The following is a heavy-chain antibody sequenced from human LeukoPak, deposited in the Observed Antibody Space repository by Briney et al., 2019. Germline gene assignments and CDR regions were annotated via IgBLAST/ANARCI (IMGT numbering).Heavy chain of an antibody. Sequence: PSETLSLTCTVSGGSISSSSYSWGWLRQPPGKGLEWIGSIYYSGSTYYNPSLKSRVTISVDTSKNQFSLKLSSVTAADTAVYYCARRDTVLYYFDYWGQGTLVTVSS. CDR1: GGSISSSSYS. J-gene: IGHJ4*02. CDR3: ARRDTVLYYFDY. D-gene: IGHD2-8*01. CDR2: IYYSGST. V-gene: IGHV4-39*01.